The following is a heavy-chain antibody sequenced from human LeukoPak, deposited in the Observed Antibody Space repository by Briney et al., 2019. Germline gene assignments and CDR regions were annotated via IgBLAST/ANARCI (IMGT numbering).Heavy chain of an antibody. CDR3: AHGSMYQLDY. Sequence: GGSLRLSCAASGFTFSSHGMSWVRQAPGKGLEWVSGIVGGAGGTYYADSVKGRFTISRDNSKNTLYLQMNSLRAEDTAVYYCAHGSMYQLDYWGQGTLVTVSS. CDR1: GFTFSSHG. V-gene: IGHV3-23*01. J-gene: IGHJ4*02. CDR2: IVGGAGGT. D-gene: IGHD2-2*01.